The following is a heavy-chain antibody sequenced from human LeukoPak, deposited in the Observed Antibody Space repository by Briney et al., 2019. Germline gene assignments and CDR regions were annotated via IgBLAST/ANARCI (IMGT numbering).Heavy chain of an antibody. J-gene: IGHJ4*02. Sequence: ASVKVSCKASGYTFTSYDINWVRQATGQGLELMGWMNPNSGNTGYAQKFQGRVTITRNTSISTAYMELSRLRSDDTAVYYCARGALAGGGLFDYWGQGTLVTVSS. CDR2: MNPNSGNT. CDR3: ARGALAGGGLFDY. CDR1: GYTFTSYD. V-gene: IGHV1-8*03. D-gene: IGHD6-19*01.